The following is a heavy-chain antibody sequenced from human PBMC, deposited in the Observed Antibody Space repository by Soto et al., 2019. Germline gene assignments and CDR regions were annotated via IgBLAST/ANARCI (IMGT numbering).Heavy chain of an antibody. J-gene: IGHJ4*02. CDR3: ARDRRFKGGVVPAAMPLDY. CDR1: GYTFTSYV. V-gene: IGHV1-18*01. Sequence: ASVKVSCKASGYTFTSYVISWVRQAPGQGLEWMGWISAYNGNTNYAQKLQGRVTMTTDTSTSTAYMELRSLRSDDTAVYYCARDRRFKGGVVPAAMPLDYWGQGTLVTVSS. CDR2: ISAYNGNT. D-gene: IGHD2-2*01.